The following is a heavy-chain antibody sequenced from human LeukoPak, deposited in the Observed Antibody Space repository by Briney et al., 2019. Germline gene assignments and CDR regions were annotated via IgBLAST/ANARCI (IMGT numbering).Heavy chain of an antibody. CDR2: INSDGSST. D-gene: IGHD4-17*01. Sequence: GGSLRLSCSASGFTFSSYWMHWVRQAPGKGLVWVSRINSDGSSTSYADSVKGRFTISRDNAKNTLYLQMNSLRAEDTAVYYCAKEDYGDYSAFDIWGQGTMVTVSS. CDR3: AKEDYGDYSAFDI. J-gene: IGHJ3*02. V-gene: IGHV3-74*01. CDR1: GFTFSSYW.